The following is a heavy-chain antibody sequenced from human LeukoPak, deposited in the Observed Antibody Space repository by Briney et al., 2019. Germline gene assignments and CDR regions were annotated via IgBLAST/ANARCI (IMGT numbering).Heavy chain of an antibody. D-gene: IGHD6-13*01. J-gene: IGHJ6*02. CDR2: ISNDGSNK. CDR1: GFTFNHYG. CDR3: AKDRGAASGINYYGMDV. Sequence: GGSLRLSCAASGFTFNHYGMHWVRQAPGKGLEWVAVISNDGSNKYYADSVKGRSTISRDNSKSTLYLQMNSLRAEDTAVYYCAKDRGAASGINYYGMDVWGQGTTVTVSS. V-gene: IGHV3-30*18.